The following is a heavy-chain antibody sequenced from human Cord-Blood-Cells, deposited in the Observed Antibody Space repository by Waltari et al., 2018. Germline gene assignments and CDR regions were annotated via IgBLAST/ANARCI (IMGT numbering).Heavy chain of an antibody. V-gene: IGHV4-39*07. CDR1: GGSISSSSYY. J-gene: IGHJ4*02. D-gene: IGHD6-13*01. CDR2: IYYSGST. CDR3: ARRVAAAGTDY. Sequence: QLQLQESGPGLVKPSETLSLTCTVSGGSISSSSYYWGWIRQPPGKGLEWIGSIYYSGSTYYNPSLKSRVTISGDTSKNQFSLKLSSVTAADTAVYYCARRVAAAGTDYWGQGTLVTVSS.